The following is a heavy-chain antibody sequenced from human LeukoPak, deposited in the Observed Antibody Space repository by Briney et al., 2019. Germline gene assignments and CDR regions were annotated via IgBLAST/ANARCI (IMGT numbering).Heavy chain of an antibody. CDR1: GYTFTSYG. D-gene: IGHD3-3*01. J-gene: IGHJ5*02. CDR3: ARDFSDKTYYDFWSGYYTRVSPYNWFDP. CDR2: ISAYNGNT. V-gene: IGHV1-18*01. Sequence: ASVKVSCKASGYTFTSYGISWVQQAPGQGLEWMGWISAYNGNTNYAQKLQGRVTMTTDTSTSTAYMELRSLRSDDTAVYYCARDFSDKTYYDFWSGYYTRVSPYNWFDPWGQGTLVTVSS.